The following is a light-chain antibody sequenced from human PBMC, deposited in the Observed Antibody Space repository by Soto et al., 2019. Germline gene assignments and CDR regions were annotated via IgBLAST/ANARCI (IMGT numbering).Light chain of an antibody. Sequence: IVLTQSQVTLSLSPGERATLSCRASQNIHNNNLAWYQQRPGQAPLLLIFRASTRATGIPERFRGSGSGTDFTLTFSRLEPEDSATYFCQQYDSTPRTFGRGTKVEI. CDR2: RAS. CDR1: QNIHNNN. V-gene: IGKV3-20*01. CDR3: QQYDSTPRT. J-gene: IGKJ4*01.